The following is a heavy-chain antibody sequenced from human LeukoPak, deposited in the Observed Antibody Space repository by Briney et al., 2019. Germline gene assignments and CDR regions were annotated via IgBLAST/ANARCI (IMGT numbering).Heavy chain of an antibody. CDR1: GGTFSSYA. J-gene: IGHJ4*02. V-gene: IGHV1-69*01. CDR3: ARYCSGWYYFDC. CDR2: IIPIFGTA. D-gene: IGHD6-19*01. Sequence: SVKVSCKASGGTFSSYAISWVRQAPGQGLEWMGGIIPIFGTANYAQKFQGRVTITADESTSTAYMELSSLRSEDTAVYYCARYCSGWYYFDCWGQGTLVTVSS.